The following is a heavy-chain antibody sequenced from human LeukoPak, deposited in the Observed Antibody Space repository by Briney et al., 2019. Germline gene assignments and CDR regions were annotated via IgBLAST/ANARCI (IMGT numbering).Heavy chain of an antibody. Sequence: GGSLRLSCAASGFTFSNYGMHWVRQAPGKGLEWVAFIRYDGSNKYYADSVKGRFTISRDNSKNALYLQMNSLRAEDTAVYYCARTLGTRNYFDYWGQGTLVIVSS. CDR3: ARTLGTRNYFDY. CDR1: GFTFSNYG. D-gene: IGHD7-27*01. V-gene: IGHV3-30*02. CDR2: IRYDGSNK. J-gene: IGHJ4*02.